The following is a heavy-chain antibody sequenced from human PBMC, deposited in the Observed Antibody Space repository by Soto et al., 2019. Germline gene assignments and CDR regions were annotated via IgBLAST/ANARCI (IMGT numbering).Heavy chain of an antibody. D-gene: IGHD2-15*01. CDR3: ARVDCSGGSCPEGYYYGMDV. V-gene: IGHV1-69*01. CDR2: IIPILGTA. CDR1: GGTFSSYA. J-gene: IGHJ6*02. Sequence: QVQLVQSGAEVKKPGSSVKVSCKASGGTFSSYAISWVRQAPGQGLEWMGGIIPILGTANYAQKFQGRVTITADESTSTAYMELSSLRSEDTAVYYCARVDCSGGSCPEGYYYGMDVWGQGTTVTVSS.